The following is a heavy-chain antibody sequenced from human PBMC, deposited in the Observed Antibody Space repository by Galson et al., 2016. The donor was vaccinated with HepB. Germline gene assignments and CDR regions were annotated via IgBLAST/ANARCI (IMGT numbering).Heavy chain of an antibody. V-gene: IGHV1-18*01. Sequence: SVKVSCKASGYTFTSYGISWVRQAPGQGLEWMGWINTYNGNTKYTQKFQGRVTMTTDTSTSTAYMELRSLRSDETAVFYCANIRPQCPNAICPPEGDLDGNNAFDIWGQETMVTVSS. CDR3: ANIRPQCPNAICPPEGDLDGNNAFDI. J-gene: IGHJ3*02. CDR2: INTYNGNT. CDR1: GYTFTSYG. D-gene: IGHD2-8*01.